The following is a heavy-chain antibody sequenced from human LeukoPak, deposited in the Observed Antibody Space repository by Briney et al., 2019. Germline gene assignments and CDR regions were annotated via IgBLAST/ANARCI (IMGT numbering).Heavy chain of an antibody. Sequence: SETLSLTCTVSGGSISNYYWSWIRQPPGKGLEWIGYIYYSGSTYYKSSLKSRVVISVDTSKNQFSLKLTSVTAADTAVYYCAKVSDRDSSGYYWGFEYWGQGTLVTVSS. CDR2: IYYSGST. D-gene: IGHD3-22*01. V-gene: IGHV4-59*08. J-gene: IGHJ4*02. CDR1: GGSISNYY. CDR3: AKVSDRDSSGYYWGFEY.